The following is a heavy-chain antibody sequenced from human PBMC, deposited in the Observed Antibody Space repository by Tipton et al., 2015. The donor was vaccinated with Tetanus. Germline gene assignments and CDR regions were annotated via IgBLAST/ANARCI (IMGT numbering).Heavy chain of an antibody. J-gene: IGHJ4*02. Sequence: TLSLTCAVYGGSFSGYYWSWIRQPPGKGLEWIGYIYYSGSTNYNPSLKSRVTISVDTSKNQFSLKLGSVTAADTAVYYCARRYDFWSGFDYWGQGTLVTVSS. CDR2: IYYSGST. D-gene: IGHD3-3*01. V-gene: IGHV4-59*01. CDR1: GGSFSGYY. CDR3: ARRYDFWSGFDY.